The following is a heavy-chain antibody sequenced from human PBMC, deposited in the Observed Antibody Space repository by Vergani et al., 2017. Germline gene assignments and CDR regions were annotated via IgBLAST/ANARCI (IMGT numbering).Heavy chain of an antibody. CDR1: GGSITSGSFY. CDR2: NHSSGTT. J-gene: IGHJ5*02. V-gene: IGHV4-61*02. Sequence: QVQLHESGPGLVKPSQTLSLTCTLSGGSITSGSFYWSWIRQPAGKGLEWIGRNHSSGTTNYNPSLKSRVTLSVDTSKNQLSLRMTSVTAADTAVYYCARDSWTSELRGVYWFDTWVQGTLVSVSS. D-gene: IGHD3-10*01. CDR3: ARDSWTSELRGVYWFDT.